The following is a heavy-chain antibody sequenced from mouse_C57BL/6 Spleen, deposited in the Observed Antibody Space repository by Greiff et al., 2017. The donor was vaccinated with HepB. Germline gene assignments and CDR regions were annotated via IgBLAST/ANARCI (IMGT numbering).Heavy chain of an antibody. CDR3: ARSGLRHEDY. D-gene: IGHD2-4*01. CDR2: IDPSDSYT. CDR1: GYTFTSYW. V-gene: IGHV1-69*01. Sequence: QVHVKQPGAELVMPGASVKLSCKASGYTFTSYWMHWVKQRPGQGLEWIGEIDPSDSYTNYNQKFKGKSTLTVDKSSSTAYMQLSSLTSEDSAVYYCARSGLRHEDYWGQGTTLTVSS. J-gene: IGHJ2*01.